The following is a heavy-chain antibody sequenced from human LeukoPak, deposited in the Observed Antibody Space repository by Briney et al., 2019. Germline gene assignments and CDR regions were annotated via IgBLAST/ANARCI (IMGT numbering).Heavy chain of an antibody. CDR3: ARVDYVWGSYRYTEAFDY. Sequence: GGSLRLSCAASGFTFSSYSMNWVRQAPGKGLEWVSSISSSSSYICYADSVKGRFTISRDNAKNSLYLQMNSLRAEDTAVYYCARVDYVWGSYRYTEAFDYWGQGTLVTVSS. V-gene: IGHV3-21*01. D-gene: IGHD3-16*02. CDR2: ISSSSSYI. CDR1: GFTFSSYS. J-gene: IGHJ4*02.